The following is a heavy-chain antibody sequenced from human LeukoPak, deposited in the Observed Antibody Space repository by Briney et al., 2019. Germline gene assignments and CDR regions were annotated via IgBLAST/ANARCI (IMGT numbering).Heavy chain of an antibody. Sequence: GGSLRLSCAASGFTVSSNYMSWVRQALGKGLEWVSVIYSGGSTYYADSVKGRFTISRDNSKNTLYLQMNSLRAEDTAVYYCARDGFSSGYPYDAFDIWGQGTMVTVSS. CDR2: IYSGGST. D-gene: IGHD3-22*01. CDR3: ARDGFSSGYPYDAFDI. J-gene: IGHJ3*02. CDR1: GFTVSSNY. V-gene: IGHV3-53*01.